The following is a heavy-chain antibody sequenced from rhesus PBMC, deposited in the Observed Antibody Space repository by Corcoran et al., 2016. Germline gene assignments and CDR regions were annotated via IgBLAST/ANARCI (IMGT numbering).Heavy chain of an antibody. CDR2: SEREAGKA. V-gene: IGHV1-111*01. CDR3: ATDEACSGGVGY. J-gene: IGHJ4*01. CDR1: GYTFTDYY. D-gene: IGHD2-39*02. Sequence: EVQLVQSGAEVKKPGASVKISCKASGYTFTDYYLHWVRQAPGKGLEWKERSEREAGKASHTQQFQDRGTSTRDTSTDTDYMERSSMSAEDTAVYYGATDEACSGGVGYWGQGVLVTFSS.